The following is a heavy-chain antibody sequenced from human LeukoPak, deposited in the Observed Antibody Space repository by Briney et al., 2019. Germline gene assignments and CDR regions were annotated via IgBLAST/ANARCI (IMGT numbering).Heavy chain of an antibody. J-gene: IGHJ4*02. V-gene: IGHV4-59*01. Sequence: SETLSLTCTVSGGSISSYYWSWIRQPPGKGLEWIGYIYYSGSTNYNPSLQSRVTISVDTSKNQFSLKLSSVTAADTAVYYCARSGGNYYDSSLIDYWGQGTLVTVSS. D-gene: IGHD3-22*01. CDR1: GGSISSYY. CDR2: IYYSGST. CDR3: ARSGGNYYDSSLIDY.